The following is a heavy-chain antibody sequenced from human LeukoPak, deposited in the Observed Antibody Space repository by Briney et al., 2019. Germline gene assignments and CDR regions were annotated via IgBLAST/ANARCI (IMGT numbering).Heavy chain of an antibody. CDR1: GFTFSDFY. CDR2: ISGSGGSI. CDR3: AGKKGPAY. V-gene: IGHV3-11*04. J-gene: IGHJ4*02. Sequence: PGGSLRLSCAASGFTFSDFYMSWIRQAPGKGLEWVSYISGSGGSINTAGSVKGRFTISRDNAKNSLYLQMNSLRAEDTAVFLCAGKKGPAYWGQGTLVTVSS.